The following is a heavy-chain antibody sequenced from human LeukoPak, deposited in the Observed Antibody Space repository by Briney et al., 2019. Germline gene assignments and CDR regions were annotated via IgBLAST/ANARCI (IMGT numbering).Heavy chain of an antibody. J-gene: IGHJ4*02. V-gene: IGHV5-51*01. D-gene: IGHD5-12*01. Sequence: GESLKISCKCSGYSFTSYWIGWVRQMPGKGLEWMGIIFPGDSKTIYSPSFQGQVTISADKSISTPYLQWSSLKASGTAMYYCARLRGSGYDRFDYWGQGTLVTVSS. CDR3: ARLRGSGYDRFDY. CDR2: IFPGDSKT. CDR1: GYSFTSYW.